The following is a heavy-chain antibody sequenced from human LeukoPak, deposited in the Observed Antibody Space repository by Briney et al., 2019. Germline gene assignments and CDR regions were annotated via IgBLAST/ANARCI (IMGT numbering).Heavy chain of an antibody. V-gene: IGHV3-66*02. Sequence: GGSLRLSCAASGFTVSSNYMSWVRQAPGKGLEWVAVIYSGGSTYYADSVKGRFTISRDNSKNTLYLQMNSLRAEDTAVYYRVIALIRGGATSWFDPWRQGTLVTVSS. CDR3: VIALIRGGATSWFDP. J-gene: IGHJ5*02. D-gene: IGHD1-26*01. CDR2: IYSGGST. CDR1: GFTVSSNY.